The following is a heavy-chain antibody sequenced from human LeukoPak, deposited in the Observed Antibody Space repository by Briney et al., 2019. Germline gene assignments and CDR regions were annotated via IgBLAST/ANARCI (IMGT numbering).Heavy chain of an antibody. V-gene: IGHV1-58*01. J-gene: IGHJ5*02. D-gene: IGHD2-2*01. CDR1: GFTFTTSA. Sequence: GTSVKVSCKASGFTFTTSAVQWVRQARGQRLEWIGRIVVGSGNTDHAQKFQGRLTITRDISTSTAYMELSSLTSDDTAVYYCAREVVAGDNCFDPWGQGTLVTVSS. CDR3: AREVVAGDNCFDP. CDR2: IVVGSGNT.